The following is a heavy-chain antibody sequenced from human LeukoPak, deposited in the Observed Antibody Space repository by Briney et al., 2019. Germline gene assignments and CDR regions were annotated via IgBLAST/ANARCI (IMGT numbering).Heavy chain of an antibody. Sequence: GASVKVSCKASGGTFSSYAISWVRQAPGHGLEWMGGIIPIFGTANYAQKFQGRVTITADESTSTAYMELSSLRSEDTAVYYCARGPDYDFWSGDRREDLGMDVWGQGTTVTVSS. CDR1: GGTFSSYA. V-gene: IGHV1-69*13. CDR2: IIPIFGTA. CDR3: ARGPDYDFWSGDRREDLGMDV. D-gene: IGHD3-3*01. J-gene: IGHJ6*02.